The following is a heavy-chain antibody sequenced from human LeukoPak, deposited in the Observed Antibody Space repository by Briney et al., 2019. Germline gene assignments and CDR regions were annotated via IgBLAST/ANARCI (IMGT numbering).Heavy chain of an antibody. CDR1: GGSFSGYY. J-gene: IGHJ5*02. CDR2: INHSGST. V-gene: IGHV4-34*01. CDR3: ARRFGFGDLSGWFDP. D-gene: IGHD3-10*01. Sequence: SETLSLTCAVYGGSFSGYYWSWIRQPPGKGLEWIGEINHSGSTNYNPSLKSRVTISVDTSKNQFSLKLSSVTAADTAVYYCARRFGFGDLSGWFDPWGQGTLVTVSS.